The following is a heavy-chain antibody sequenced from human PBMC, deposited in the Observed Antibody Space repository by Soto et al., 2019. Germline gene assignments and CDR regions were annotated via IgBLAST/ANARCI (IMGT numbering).Heavy chain of an antibody. J-gene: IGHJ4*02. CDR1: GFTFSTYA. D-gene: IGHD2-2*01. Sequence: EVQLLESGGGLVQPGGSLRLSCAASGFTFSTYAMSWVRQAPGKGLEWVSSISGSGGSTYYADSVKGRFTISRDNSKNTLYLPMNSLRAEDSALYYCAKDLERVPAAVDYWGQGTLVTVSS. CDR3: AKDLERVPAAVDY. CDR2: ISGSGGST. V-gene: IGHV3-23*01.